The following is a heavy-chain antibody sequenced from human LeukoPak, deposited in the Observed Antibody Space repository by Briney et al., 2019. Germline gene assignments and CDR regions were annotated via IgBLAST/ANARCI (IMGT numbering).Heavy chain of an antibody. Sequence: SETLSLTCAVSGGSISSNSYYWGWIRQPPGKGLEWIGSIYHSGSTYYNPSLKSRVTISVDTSKNQFSLKLSSVTAADTAVYYCATEKNCSSTSCPPGWFDPWGQGTLVTVSS. D-gene: IGHD2-2*01. J-gene: IGHJ5*02. CDR1: GGSISSNSYY. V-gene: IGHV4-39*07. CDR3: ATEKNCSSTSCPPGWFDP. CDR2: IYHSGST.